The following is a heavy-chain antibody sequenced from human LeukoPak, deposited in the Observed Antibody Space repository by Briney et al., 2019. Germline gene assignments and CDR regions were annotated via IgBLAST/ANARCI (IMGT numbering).Heavy chain of an antibody. J-gene: IGHJ4*02. CDR2: IWYDGSNK. D-gene: IGHD3-22*01. CDR1: GFTFSSYG. Sequence: GGSLRLSCAASGFTFSSYGMHWVRQAPGKGLEWVAVIWYDGSNKYYADSVKGRFTISRDNSKNTLYLQMNSLRAEDTAVYYCVRHYYDSSGYSYYFDYWGQGTLVTVSS. CDR3: VRHYYDSSGYSYYFDY. V-gene: IGHV3-33*01.